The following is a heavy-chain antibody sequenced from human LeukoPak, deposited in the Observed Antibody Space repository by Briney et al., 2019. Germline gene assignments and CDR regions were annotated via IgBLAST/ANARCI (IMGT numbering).Heavy chain of an antibody. Sequence: AGGSLRLSCAASGFTFRNSAMSWVRQAPGKGLEWVSTISGTGVGTFYADSVKGRLTISRDNPKNTLYLQMNSLRAEDTAVHYCAKNNWNDMPFVDYWGQGTLVTVSS. D-gene: IGHD1-1*01. CDR3: AKNNWNDMPFVDY. J-gene: IGHJ4*02. CDR1: GFTFRNSA. CDR2: ISGTGVGT. V-gene: IGHV3-23*01.